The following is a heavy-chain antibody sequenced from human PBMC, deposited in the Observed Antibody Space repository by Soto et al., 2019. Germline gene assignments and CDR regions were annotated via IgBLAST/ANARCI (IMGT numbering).Heavy chain of an antibody. D-gene: IGHD3-10*01. V-gene: IGHV1-18*01. Sequence: QVQLVQSGAEMKNPGASVKVSCKASGYTFTSYGISWVRQAPGQGLEWMGWISGFNDDTNHAQKLPGRVTMTKDTSTSTAYMELRSLKSDDTAVYYCARSGSYYPARNWFGPWGQGTLVTVSS. CDR2: ISGFNDDT. CDR3: ARSGSYYPARNWFGP. J-gene: IGHJ5*02. CDR1: GYTFTSYG.